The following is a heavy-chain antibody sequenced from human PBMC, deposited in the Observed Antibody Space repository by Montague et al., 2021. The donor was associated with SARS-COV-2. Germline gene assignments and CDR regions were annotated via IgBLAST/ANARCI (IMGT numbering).Heavy chain of an antibody. D-gene: IGHD2-21*02. J-gene: IGHJ4*02. V-gene: IGHV4-38-2*02. Sequence: SETLSLTCSVSGYFIGTGYYWGWIRQSPGKGLEWIGSNYLHGNAYYNPSLNSRVTISLDTSNNQFSLRLTPVTTSDAAVYYCARGRVTRAGFDYWGQGIRVIVSS. CDR3: ARGRVTRAGFDY. CDR2: NYLHGNA. CDR1: GYFIGTGYY.